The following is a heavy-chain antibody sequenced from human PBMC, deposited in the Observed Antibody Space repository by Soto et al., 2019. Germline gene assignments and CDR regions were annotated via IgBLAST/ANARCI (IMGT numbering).Heavy chain of an antibody. J-gene: IGHJ4*02. CDR2: ITGSGGST. D-gene: IGHD4-17*01. CDR1: GFTFSTYA. V-gene: IGHV3-23*01. CDR3: AKDRYGDYGGIDY. Sequence: EVQLLESGGGLVQPGGSLRLSCAASGFTFSTYAMILVRQAPGKGLEWVSVITGSGGSTYYADSVKGRFTISRDTSKNPLFLKMNSLRAEDTAVYYCAKDRYGDYGGIDYWGQGPMVTVSS.